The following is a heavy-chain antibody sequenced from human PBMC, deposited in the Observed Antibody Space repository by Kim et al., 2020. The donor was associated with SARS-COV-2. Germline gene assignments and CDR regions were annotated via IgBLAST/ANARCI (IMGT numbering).Heavy chain of an antibody. CDR2: VSPDGSVT. CDR1: GFIFTDHW. J-gene: IGHJ4*02. D-gene: IGHD3-3*01. V-gene: IGHV3-74*01. Sequence: GGSLRLSCEASGFIFTDHWMHWLRQTPGRGLVWVSDVSPDGSVTNYADSVGGQFTISRDNAKKTGYLQMNSMTAEDTAVYCCVRGTNVWSGITYWGRGT. CDR3: VRGTNVWSGITY.